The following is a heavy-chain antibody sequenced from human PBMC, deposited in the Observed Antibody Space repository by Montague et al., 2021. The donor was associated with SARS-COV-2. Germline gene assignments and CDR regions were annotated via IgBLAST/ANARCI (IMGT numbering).Heavy chain of an antibody. V-gene: IGHV4-34*01. CDR2: INQSGRT. J-gene: IGHJ4*02. CDR3: SRGGSPLWGVSVGDDLDY. Sequence: SETLSLTCAVYGGSFSGYYWTWIRRPPEKGLEWIGEINQSGRTNNNPSLKSRVIISVDTAKNQFPLKLSSVTAADTAVYYCSRGGSPLWGVSVGDDLDYWGQGVLVIVSS. CDR1: GGSFSGYY. D-gene: IGHD4-17*01.